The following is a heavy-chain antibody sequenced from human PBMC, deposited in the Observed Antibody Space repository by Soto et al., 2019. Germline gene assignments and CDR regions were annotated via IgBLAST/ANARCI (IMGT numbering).Heavy chain of an antibody. J-gene: IGHJ5*02. CDR3: AREGPNHCFS. V-gene: IGHV1-18*01. D-gene: IGHD2-15*01. Sequence: QVQLVQSGAEVKKPGASVKVSCKASAYTFTSYGFSWVRQAPGQGLEWMGWITAYNGNTKYAQKLQGRVTMTTDTSTRTAYMGLRSLRSDDTAVYFCAREGPNHCFSWGQGTLVTVSS. CDR2: ITAYNGNT. CDR1: AYTFTSYG.